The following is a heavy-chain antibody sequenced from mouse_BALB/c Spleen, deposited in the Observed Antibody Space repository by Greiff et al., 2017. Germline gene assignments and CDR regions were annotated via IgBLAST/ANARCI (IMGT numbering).Heavy chain of an antibody. Sequence: QVQLKQSGAELVRPGTSVKISCKASGYAFTNYWLGWVKQRPGHGLEWIGDIYPGSGNTYYNEKFKGKATLTADKSSSTAYMQLSSLTSEDSAVYYCARQYGSSLIDAMDYWGQGTSVTVSS. CDR3: ARQYGSSLIDAMDY. CDR1: GYAFTNYW. D-gene: IGHD1-1*01. J-gene: IGHJ4*01. V-gene: IGHV1-63*01. CDR2: IYPGSGNT.